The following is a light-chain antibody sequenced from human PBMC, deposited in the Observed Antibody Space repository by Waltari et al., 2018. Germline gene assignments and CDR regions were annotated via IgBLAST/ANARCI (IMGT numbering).Light chain of an antibody. V-gene: IGKV1-16*01. Sequence: DVQMTQSPSSLSASVGDTVTITCRTNQGISSYLAWYQQKPGKPPKPLIYHTSKLESGVPSRVSGTGSGSEFILTINSLQPEDFAVYFCQQYNTAPTFGQGTKVEIK. J-gene: IGKJ1*01. CDR3: QQYNTAPT. CDR1: QGISSY. CDR2: HTS.